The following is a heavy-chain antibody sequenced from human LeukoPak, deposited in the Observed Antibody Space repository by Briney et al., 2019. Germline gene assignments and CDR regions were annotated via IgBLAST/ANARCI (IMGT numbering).Heavy chain of an antibody. J-gene: IGHJ6*02. D-gene: IGHD4-11*01. CDR2: INPNSGGT. CDR1: GYTFTGYY. V-gene: IGHV1-2*02. Sequence: ASVTVSFKASGYTFTGYYMHWVRQAPGQGLEWMGWINPNSGGTNYAQKFQGRVTMTRDTSISTAYMELSRLRSDDTAVYYCARADGLTTDGMVVWGQGTTVTVSS. CDR3: ARADGLTTDGMVV.